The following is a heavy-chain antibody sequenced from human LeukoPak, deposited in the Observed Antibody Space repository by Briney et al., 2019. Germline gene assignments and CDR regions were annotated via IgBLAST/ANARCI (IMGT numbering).Heavy chain of an antibody. CDR1: GGTFSSYA. Sequence: GASVKVSCKASGGTFSSYAISWVRQAPGQGLEWMGRIIPILGIANYAQKFQGRVTITADKSTSTAYMELSSLRSEDTAVYYCVAGELVAPDNWFDPWGQGTLVTVSS. CDR2: IIPILGIA. V-gene: IGHV1-69*04. D-gene: IGHD3-10*01. J-gene: IGHJ5*02. CDR3: VAGELVAPDNWFDP.